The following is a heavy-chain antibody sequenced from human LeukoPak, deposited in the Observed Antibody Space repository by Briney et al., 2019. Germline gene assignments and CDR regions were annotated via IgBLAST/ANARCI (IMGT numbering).Heavy chain of an antibody. V-gene: IGHV4-59*01. Sequence: SETLSLTCAVYGGSFSGYYWSWIRQPPGKGLGWIGYIYYSGSTNYNPSLKSRVTISVDTSKNQFSLKLSSVTAADTAVYYCARVSYGDYFDYWGQGTLVTVSS. CDR3: ARVSYGDYFDY. CDR2: IYYSGST. D-gene: IGHD5-18*01. CDR1: GGSFSGYY. J-gene: IGHJ4*02.